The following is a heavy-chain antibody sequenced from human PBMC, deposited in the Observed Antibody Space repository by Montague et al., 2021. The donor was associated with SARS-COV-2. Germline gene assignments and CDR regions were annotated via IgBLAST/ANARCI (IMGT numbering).Heavy chain of an antibody. Sequence: SETRSLTCAVYGASFSGYYWTWIRQPPGEGLEWIGEVNHSGSSNHNPSLKRRVDTSVDTSKKQFSLKLTSVTAADTAVYYCARGKVGATTGWFDSWGQGTLVTVSS. V-gene: IGHV4-34*01. CDR3: ARGKVGATTGWFDS. CDR1: GASFSGYY. J-gene: IGHJ5*01. CDR2: VNHSGSS. D-gene: IGHD1-26*01.